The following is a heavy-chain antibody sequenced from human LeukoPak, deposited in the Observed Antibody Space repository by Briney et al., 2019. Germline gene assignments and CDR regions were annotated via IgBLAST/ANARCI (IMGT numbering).Heavy chain of an antibody. CDR2: INPSGGST. CDR1: GYTFTSYY. J-gene: IGHJ6*02. Sequence: GASVKVSCKASGYTFTSYYMHWVRQAPGQGLEWMGIINPSGGSTSYAQKFQGRVTMTRDTSTSTVYMELSSLRSEDTAVYYCARELWGVTGVGNYFYYGMDVWGQGTTVTVSS. V-gene: IGHV1-46*01. CDR3: ARELWGVTGVGNYFYYGMDV. D-gene: IGHD3-10*01.